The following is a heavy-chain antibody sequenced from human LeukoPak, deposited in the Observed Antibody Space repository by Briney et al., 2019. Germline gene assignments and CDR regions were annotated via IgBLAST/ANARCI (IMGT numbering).Heavy chain of an antibody. D-gene: IGHD5-18*01. CDR3: TRGAVDTANDH. V-gene: IGHV1-2*06. J-gene: IGHJ4*02. Sequence: VASVKVSCKASGYTFTGYYMHWVRQAPGQGLEWMGRINPNSGGTNYAQKFQGRVTMTRDTSISTAYMELSRLRSDDTAVYYCTRGAVDTANDHWGQGTLVTVSS. CDR2: INPNSGGT. CDR1: GYTFTGYY.